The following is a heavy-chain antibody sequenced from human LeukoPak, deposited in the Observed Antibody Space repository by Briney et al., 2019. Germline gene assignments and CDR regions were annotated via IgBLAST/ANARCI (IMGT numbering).Heavy chain of an antibody. J-gene: IGHJ4*02. D-gene: IGHD3-10*01. CDR1: GFTFSSYS. Sequence: GGSLRPSCAASGFTFSSYSMNWVRQAPGKGLEWVSYISSSSSTIYYADSVKGRFTISRDNAKNSLYLQMNSLRAEDTAVYYCARDSDVGYWGQGTLVTVSS. V-gene: IGHV3-48*04. CDR3: ARDSDVGY. CDR2: ISSSSSTI.